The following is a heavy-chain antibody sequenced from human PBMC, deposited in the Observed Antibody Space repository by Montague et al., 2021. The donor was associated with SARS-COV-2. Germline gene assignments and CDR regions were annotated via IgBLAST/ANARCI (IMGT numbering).Heavy chain of an antibody. CDR2: ISRSSRTI. V-gene: IGHV3-48*04. CDR1: GFTFGSYS. D-gene: IGHD4-17*01. Sequence: SLRLXCAASGFTFGSYSMNWVRQAPVKGLEWVSYISRSSRTIYYADSVKGRITISRDNAKNSLYLQMNSLRAEDTAVYYCAEYGDNGPFQHWGQGALVTVSS. J-gene: IGHJ1*01. CDR3: AEYGDNGPFQH.